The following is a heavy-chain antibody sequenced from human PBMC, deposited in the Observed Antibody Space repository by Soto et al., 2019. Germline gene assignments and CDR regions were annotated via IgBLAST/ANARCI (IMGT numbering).Heavy chain of an antibody. CDR2: VSASART. D-gene: IGHD2-8*01. J-gene: IGHJ2*01. V-gene: IGHV4-4*07. CDR1: GDSISNVY. CDR3: ATGMGRYLDL. Sequence: QVQLQESGPGLVKPSETLSLTCTVSGDSISNVYWSWIRQPAGKGLESMGRVSASARTNYNPPLQSRVSMSVERSKNQVSVRVTSGSAADTAVYFCATGMGRYLDLWGRGTLVIVSS.